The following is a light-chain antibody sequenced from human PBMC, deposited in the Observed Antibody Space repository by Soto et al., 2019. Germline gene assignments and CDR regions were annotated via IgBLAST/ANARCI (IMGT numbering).Light chain of an antibody. J-gene: IGLJ3*02. V-gene: IGLV2-8*01. CDR3: SSFAGSNIWV. CDR1: NVGEYDY. Sequence: QSVLTQPPSASGSPGQSVTISCTGSNVGEYDYVSWYQQHPGKAPKLMIHEVTKRPSGVPDRFSGSKSGNTASLTVSGLQAEDKADYYCSSFAGSNIWVFGGGTKVTVL. CDR2: EVT.